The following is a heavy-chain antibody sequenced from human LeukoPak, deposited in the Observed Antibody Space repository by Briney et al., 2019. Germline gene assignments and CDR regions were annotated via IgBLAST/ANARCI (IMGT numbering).Heavy chain of an antibody. CDR3: ARDRGKWLRLRGYYYYMDV. CDR2: IYYSGST. D-gene: IGHD5-12*01. V-gene: IGHV4-59*01. CDR1: SESFSGYF. Sequence: SETLSLTCAIYSESFSGYFWSWIRQPPGKGLEWIGYIYYSGSTNYNPSLKSRVTISVDTSKNQFSLKLSFVTAADTAVYYCARDRGKWLRLRGYYYYMDVWGKGTTVTVSS. J-gene: IGHJ6*03.